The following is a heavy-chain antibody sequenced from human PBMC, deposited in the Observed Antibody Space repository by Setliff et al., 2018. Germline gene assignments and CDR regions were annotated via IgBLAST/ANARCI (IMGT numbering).Heavy chain of an antibody. Sequence: ASVKVSCKTSGYPFIEHYVNWVRQAPGQGLEWMGWIRPNGGGTHYAQKFQGRVTMTRDTANSTVYMELRSLRSDDTAVYYCARVPRLEWLLPTFDSWGQGTLVTVS. D-gene: IGHD3-3*01. CDR2: IRPNGGGT. V-gene: IGHV1-2*02. CDR1: GYPFIEHY. J-gene: IGHJ4*02. CDR3: ARVPRLEWLLPTFDS.